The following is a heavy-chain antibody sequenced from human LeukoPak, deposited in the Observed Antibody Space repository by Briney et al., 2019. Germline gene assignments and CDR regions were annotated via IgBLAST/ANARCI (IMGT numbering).Heavy chain of an antibody. V-gene: IGHV3-20*04. CDR2: INWNGGST. CDR3: ARGRGYSSSWYYFDY. J-gene: IGHJ4*02. CDR1: GFTFDDYG. D-gene: IGHD6-13*01. Sequence: GGSLRLSCAASGFTFDDYGMSWVRQPPGKGLDWVSGINWNGGSTGYADSVKGRFTISRDNAKNSLYLQMNSLRAEDTALYYCARGRGYSSSWYYFDYWGQGTLVTVSS.